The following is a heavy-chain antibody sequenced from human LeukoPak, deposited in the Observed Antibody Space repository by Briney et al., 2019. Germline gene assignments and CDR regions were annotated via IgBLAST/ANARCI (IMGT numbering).Heavy chain of an antibody. CDR2: IYYSGST. Sequence: SETLSLTCTVSGGSISSSSYYWGWIRQPRGKGLEWIGTIYYSGSTYYNASLKSRVTISVDTSKNQFSLKLSSVTAADTGVYYCARGGSSGWNNYYMDVWGKGTTVTVSS. V-gene: IGHV4-39*02. D-gene: IGHD6-19*01. CDR1: GGSISSSSYY. J-gene: IGHJ6*03. CDR3: ARGGSSGWNNYYMDV.